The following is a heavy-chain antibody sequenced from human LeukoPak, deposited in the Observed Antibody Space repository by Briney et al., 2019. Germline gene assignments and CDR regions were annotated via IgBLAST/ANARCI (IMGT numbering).Heavy chain of an antibody. CDR1: GFTFSSYS. CDR2: ISSSGSYI. V-gene: IGHV3-21*01. Sequence: PGGSLRLSCAASGFTFSSYSVNWVRQAPGKGLEWVSSISSSGSYIYYADSLKGRFTISRDNAKNSLYLQMNSLRAEDTAVYYCARGIYCSGGSCYSGHIDYWGQGTLVTVSS. CDR3: ARGIYCSGGSCYSGHIDY. D-gene: IGHD2-15*01. J-gene: IGHJ4*02.